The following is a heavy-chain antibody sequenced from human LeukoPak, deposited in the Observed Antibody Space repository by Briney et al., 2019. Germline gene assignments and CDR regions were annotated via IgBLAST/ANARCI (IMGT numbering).Heavy chain of an antibody. CDR3: ATGGTY. CDR2: ISSSSSTI. V-gene: IGHV3-48*03. CDR1: GFTFTNYE. Sequence: GGSLRLSCSASGFTFTNYEMNWVRQAPGKGLEWVSYISSSSSTIYYADSVKGRFTISRENAKNSLYLQMNSLRAEDTAVYYCATGGTYWGQGTLVTVSS. J-gene: IGHJ4*02. D-gene: IGHD4-23*01.